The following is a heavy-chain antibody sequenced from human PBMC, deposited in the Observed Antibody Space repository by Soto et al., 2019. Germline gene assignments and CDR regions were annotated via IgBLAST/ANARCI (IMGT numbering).Heavy chain of an antibody. V-gene: IGHV3-21*01. CDR2: ISSTTNYI. D-gene: IGHD6-19*01. CDR3: AKVRYSSPMGYYYGMDV. J-gene: IGHJ6*02. CDR1: GFTFTRYS. Sequence: GGSLRLSCAASGFTFTRYSMNWVRQAPGKGLEWVSSISSTTNYIYYADSVKGRFTISRDNAKNSLYLQMNSLRAEDTAVYYCAKVRYSSPMGYYYGMDVWGQGTTVTVSS.